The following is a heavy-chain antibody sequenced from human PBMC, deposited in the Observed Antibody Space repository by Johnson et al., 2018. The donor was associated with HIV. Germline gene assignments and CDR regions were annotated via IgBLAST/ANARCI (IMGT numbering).Heavy chain of an antibody. CDR1: GFTFDDYA. Sequence: VQLVESGGGLVQPGRSLRLSCAASGFTFDDYAMHWVRQAPGKGLEWVSGISWNSGSIGYAASVKGRFTISRDNAKNSLYLQMNSLRAEDTALYYCAKDKRRDGYNSDAFDIWGQGTMVTVSS. CDR2: ISWNSGSI. D-gene: IGHD5-24*01. CDR3: AKDKRRDGYNSDAFDI. J-gene: IGHJ3*02. V-gene: IGHV3-9*01.